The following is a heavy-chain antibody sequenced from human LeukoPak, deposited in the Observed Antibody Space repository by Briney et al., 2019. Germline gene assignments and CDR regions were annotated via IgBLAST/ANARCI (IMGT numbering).Heavy chain of an antibody. V-gene: IGHV3-33*01. Sequence: QSGGSLGLSCAGSGFTFGGYGMHWFRQTPGKGLEWVAVIAYDGSRAFYADSVKGRFTISRDNSKNTMSVQMDDLRAEDTAVYYCTRYNNDHFDYWGQGTLVTVSS. J-gene: IGHJ4*02. CDR3: TRYNNDHFDY. CDR1: GFTFGGYG. D-gene: IGHD1-14*01. CDR2: IAYDGSRA.